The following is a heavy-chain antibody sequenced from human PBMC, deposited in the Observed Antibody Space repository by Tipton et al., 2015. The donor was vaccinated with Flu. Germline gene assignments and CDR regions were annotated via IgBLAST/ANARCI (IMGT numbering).Heavy chain of an antibody. V-gene: IGHV4-39*07. CDR1: GGSISSSSYC. J-gene: IGHJ2*01. Sequence: LRLSCTVSGGSISSSSYCWAWIRQPLGKGLEWIGTICYGGSTYFNPSLKSRVTISVDTSKNQFSLKLSSVTAADTAVYYCARGGYCSGGSCYLKGYFDLWGRGTLVTVSS. CDR2: ICYGGST. D-gene: IGHD2-15*01. CDR3: ARGGYCSGGSCYLKGYFDL.